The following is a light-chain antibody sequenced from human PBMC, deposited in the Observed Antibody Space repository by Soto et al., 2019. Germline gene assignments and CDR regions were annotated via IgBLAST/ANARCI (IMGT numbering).Light chain of an antibody. J-gene: IGKJ4*01. Sequence: IPMTQSPSSLSASVGDTVTITCRASQTISSYLNWYQQKPGKAPKVLIYTASNWQSGVPSRFSGSGSGTDFTLTISSLQPEDFAVYYCQQSCSPPITFGGGTKVDTK. CDR1: QTISSY. V-gene: IGKV1-39*01. CDR3: QQSCSPPIT. CDR2: TAS.